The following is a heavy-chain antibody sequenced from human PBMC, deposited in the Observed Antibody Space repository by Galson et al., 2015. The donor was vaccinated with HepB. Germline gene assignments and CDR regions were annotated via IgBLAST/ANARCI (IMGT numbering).Heavy chain of an antibody. Sequence: SLRLSCAASGFTFSSYSMNWVRQAPGKGLEWVSSISSSRSYIYYADSVKGRFTISRDNAKNSLYLQMNSLRAEDTAVYYCARGSSGYYYLQDKTFDYWGQGTLVTVSS. CDR3: ARGSSGYYYLQDKTFDY. V-gene: IGHV3-21*01. J-gene: IGHJ4*02. CDR2: ISSSRSYI. D-gene: IGHD3-22*01. CDR1: GFTFSSYS.